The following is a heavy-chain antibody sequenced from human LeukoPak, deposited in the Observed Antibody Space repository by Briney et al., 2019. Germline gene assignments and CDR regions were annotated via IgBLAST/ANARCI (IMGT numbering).Heavy chain of an antibody. Sequence: KPSETLSLTCAVFGGSISSNNWWSWVRQPPGKGLEWIGEMYHSGNTNYNPSLKSRVTMSVDKSKNQFSLKLTSVTAADTAVYYCARDVGARLPGYWGQGTLVTVSS. V-gene: IGHV4-4*02. CDR3: ARDVGARLPGY. CDR1: GGSISSNNW. J-gene: IGHJ1*01. D-gene: IGHD6-6*01. CDR2: MYHSGNT.